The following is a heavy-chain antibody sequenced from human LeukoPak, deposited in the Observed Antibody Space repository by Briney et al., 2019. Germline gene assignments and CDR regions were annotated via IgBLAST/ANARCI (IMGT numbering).Heavy chain of an antibody. CDR3: AAAYDIFSGPLDY. D-gene: IGHD3-9*01. CDR2: INQSGSN. V-gene: IGHV4-34*01. Sequence: SETLSLTCAVYGGSFSGYNWTWIRQPPGKGLERIGEINQSGSNNYNPSLKSRVTISVDTSKNQFSLNMSSMTAADTAVYYCAAAYDIFSGPLDYWGQGTLVTVSS. J-gene: IGHJ4*02. CDR1: GGSFSGYN.